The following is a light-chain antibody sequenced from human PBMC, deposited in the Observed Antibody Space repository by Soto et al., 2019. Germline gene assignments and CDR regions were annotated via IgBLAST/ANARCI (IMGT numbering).Light chain of an antibody. Sequence: QSVLTQSPSASASLGASVKLTCTLSSGHSNYAIAWHQQQSEKGPRYLMKLNSDGSHNKGDGIPDRFSGSSSGAERYLTISSLQSEDEADYDCQTWGSGIVVFGGGTKLTVL. J-gene: IGLJ2*01. V-gene: IGLV4-69*01. CDR2: LNSDGSH. CDR1: SGHSNYA. CDR3: QTWGSGIVV.